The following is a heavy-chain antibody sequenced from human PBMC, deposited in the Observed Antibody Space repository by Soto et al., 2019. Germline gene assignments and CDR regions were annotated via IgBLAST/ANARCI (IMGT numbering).Heavy chain of an antibody. CDR3: ARRWGRTFAY. D-gene: IGHD7-27*01. CDR1: GGSISSYY. Sequence: SETLSLTCTVSGGSISSYYWIWIRQPPGKGLEWIGYIYYSGSTNYNPSLKSRVTISVDTSKNQFSLKLSSVTAADTAVYYCARRWGRTFAYWGQGTLVTVSS. CDR2: IYYSGST. J-gene: IGHJ4*02. V-gene: IGHV4-59*08.